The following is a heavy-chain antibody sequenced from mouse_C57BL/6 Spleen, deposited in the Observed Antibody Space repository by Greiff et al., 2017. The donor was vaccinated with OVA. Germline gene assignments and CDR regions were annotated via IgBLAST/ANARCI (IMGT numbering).Heavy chain of an antibody. CDR3: AREDYYGSSYDGWYFDV. CDR2: ISDGGSYT. J-gene: IGHJ1*03. D-gene: IGHD1-1*01. CDR1: GFTFSSYA. V-gene: IGHV5-4*01. Sequence: EVQVVESGGGLVKPGGSLKLSCAASGFTFSSYAMSWVRQTPEKRLEWVATISDGGSYTYYPDNVKGRFTISRDNAKNNLYLQMSHLKSEDTAMYYCAREDYYGSSYDGWYFDVWGTGTTVTVSS.